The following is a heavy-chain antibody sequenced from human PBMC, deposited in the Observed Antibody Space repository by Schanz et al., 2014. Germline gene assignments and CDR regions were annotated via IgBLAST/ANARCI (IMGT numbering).Heavy chain of an antibody. CDR2: IIPVLAIA. J-gene: IGHJ6*02. CDR1: GGTFSSYT. CDR3: ARGPSQGYSYGHNIGAYYYGMDV. Sequence: QVQLVQSGAEVKKPGSSVKVSCTASGGTFSSYTISWIRQAPGQGLEWMGRIIPVLAIADYAQKFQGRVTITADKPTSTASMELSSLRSEDTAVYYCARGPSQGYSYGHNIGAYYYGMDVWGQGTTVTVSS. D-gene: IGHD5-18*01. V-gene: IGHV1-69*02.